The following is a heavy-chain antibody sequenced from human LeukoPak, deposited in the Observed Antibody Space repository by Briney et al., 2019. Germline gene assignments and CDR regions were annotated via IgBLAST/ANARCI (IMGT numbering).Heavy chain of an antibody. CDR2: MNPNSGNT. Sequence: ASVKVSCKASGYTFTSCDINWVRQATGQGLEWMGWMNPNSGNTGYAQKFQGRVTITRNTSISTAYMELSSLRSEDTAVYYCARYYYDSSGYYPWGQGTLVTVSS. V-gene: IGHV1-8*03. J-gene: IGHJ5*02. CDR1: GYTFTSCD. CDR3: ARYYYDSSGYYP. D-gene: IGHD3-22*01.